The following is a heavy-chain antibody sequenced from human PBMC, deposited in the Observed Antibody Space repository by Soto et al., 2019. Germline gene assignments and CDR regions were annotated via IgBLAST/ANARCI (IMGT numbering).Heavy chain of an antibody. V-gene: IGHV3-23*01. Sequence: GGSLSLSCAASGFTFSSYAMSRVRQAPRKGLEWVSAISGSGGSTYYADSVKGRFTISRDNSKNTLYLQMNSLRAEDTAVYYCAKGDHSSFDSYFDYWGQGTLVTVSS. J-gene: IGHJ4*02. CDR3: AKGDHSSFDSYFDY. CDR1: GFTFSSYA. D-gene: IGHD3-22*01. CDR2: ISGSGGST.